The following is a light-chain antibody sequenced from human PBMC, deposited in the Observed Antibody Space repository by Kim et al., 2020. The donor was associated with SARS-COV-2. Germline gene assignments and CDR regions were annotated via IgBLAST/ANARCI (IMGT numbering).Light chain of an antibody. CDR3: QKCDSAPWT. J-gene: IGKJ1*01. V-gene: IGKV1-27*01. CDR2: AAA. Sequence: VGDRVTLAWRASQDIGNYIAWFQLKRGKAPKVLIYAAAVLQPGVPYRFSGSGWGTDFTLTVTSLQPEDVATYYCQKCDSAPWTFGQGTKVDIK. CDR1: QDIGNY.